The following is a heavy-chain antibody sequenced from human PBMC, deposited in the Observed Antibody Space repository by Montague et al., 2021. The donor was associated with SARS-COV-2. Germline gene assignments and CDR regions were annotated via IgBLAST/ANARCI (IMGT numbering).Heavy chain of an antibody. CDR3: AGEMDGNSSGLYY. V-gene: IGHV3-30*01. J-gene: IGHJ4*02. Sequence: SLRLSCAASGFTFSTYAIHWVRQAPGKGLEWLAIISYDGTNKYYADSVKGRFTISRDNSKNTLSLQMNSLRTEDTAFYYCAGEMDGNSSGLYYWGQGTLVTVSS. CDR1: GFTFSTYA. D-gene: IGHD6-6*01. CDR2: ISYDGTNK.